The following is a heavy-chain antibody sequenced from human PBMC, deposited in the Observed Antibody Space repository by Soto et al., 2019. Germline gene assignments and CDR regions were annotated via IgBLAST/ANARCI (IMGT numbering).Heavy chain of an antibody. CDR3: ASEGVAPYYYSGMDV. CDR2: ISTYNGDT. Sequence: QVQLVQSGAEVKKPGASVKVSCKASGYAFTRSGISWVRQAPGQGLEWMGWISTYNGDTNYAQTFQGRATMTTDTPTSTVYMELRSLRSADTAVYYCASEGVAPYYYSGMDVWGQGTPVTVSS. V-gene: IGHV1-18*01. D-gene: IGHD5-12*01. CDR1: GYAFTRSG. J-gene: IGHJ6*02.